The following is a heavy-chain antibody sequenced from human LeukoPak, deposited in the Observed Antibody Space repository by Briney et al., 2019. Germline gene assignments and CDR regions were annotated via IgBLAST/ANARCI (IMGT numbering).Heavy chain of an antibody. D-gene: IGHD1-26*01. CDR2: IYENDEK. V-gene: IGHV2-5*01. CDR1: GFSLSSGGVG. CDR3: AHRHRGIASDI. Sequence: SGPTLVKPTQTLRLTCTFSGFSLSSGGVGVGWIRQPPEKALEWLGVIYENDEKLYSSSLQNRLSITKDTSKNQVVLTMANMAPVDIATYYCAHRHRGIASDIWGQGTMVTVSS. J-gene: IGHJ3*02.